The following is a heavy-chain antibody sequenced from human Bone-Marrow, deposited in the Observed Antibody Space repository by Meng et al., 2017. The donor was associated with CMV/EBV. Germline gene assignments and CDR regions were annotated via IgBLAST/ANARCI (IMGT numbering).Heavy chain of an antibody. CDR1: GFTFSSYW. J-gene: IGHJ6*02. CDR2: INSDGSST. Sequence: GESLKISCAVSGFTFSSYWMHWVRQAPGKGLVWVSRINSDGSSTSYADSVKGRFTISRDNAKNTLYLQMNSLRAEDTAVYYCTTDRIVGATYYYYYGMAFWGPGNTVTVAS. CDR3: TTDRIVGATYYYYYGMAF. V-gene: IGHV3-74*01. D-gene: IGHD1-26*01.